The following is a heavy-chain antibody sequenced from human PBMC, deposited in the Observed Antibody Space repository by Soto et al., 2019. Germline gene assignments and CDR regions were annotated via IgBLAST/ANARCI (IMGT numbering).Heavy chain of an antibody. V-gene: IGHV2-5*02. CDR2: LFWDDDD. CDR3: AHLAFCGGSCYYFDY. Sequence: SGPTLVNPTQTLTLTCTLSGFSLSTSGVGVGWIRQPPGKALEWLALLFWDDDDRYSPSLKSRLTITKDTSKDQVVLTMTNMDPVDTATYFCAHLAFCGGSCYYFDYWGLGTLVTVSS. CDR1: GFSLSTSGVG. D-gene: IGHD2-15*01. J-gene: IGHJ4*02.